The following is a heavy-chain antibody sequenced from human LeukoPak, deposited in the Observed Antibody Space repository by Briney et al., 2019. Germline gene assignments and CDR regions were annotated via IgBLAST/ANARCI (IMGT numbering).Heavy chain of an antibody. D-gene: IGHD3-22*01. Sequence: AGGSLRLSCAASGFTFSSYAMSWVRQAPGKGLEWVSAISGSGGSTYYADSVKGRFTISRDNSKNTLYLQMNSLRAEDTAVYYCAKELALAYYYDSSGYYYVGYWGQGTLVTVSS. CDR3: AKELALAYYYDSSGYYYVGY. J-gene: IGHJ4*02. CDR1: GFTFSSYA. V-gene: IGHV3-23*01. CDR2: ISGSGGST.